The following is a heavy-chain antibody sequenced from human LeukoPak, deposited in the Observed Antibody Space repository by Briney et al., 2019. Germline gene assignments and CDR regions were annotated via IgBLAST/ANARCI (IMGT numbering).Heavy chain of an antibody. V-gene: IGHV1-69*04. Sequence: SVRVSCKASGGTFSSYAISWVRQAPGQGLEWMGRIIPILGIANYAQKFQGRVTITADKSTSTAYMELSSLRSEDTAVYYCARVRDSSGWPNRYYFDYWGQGTLVTVSS. D-gene: IGHD6-19*01. CDR1: GGTFSSYA. CDR3: ARVRDSSGWPNRYYFDY. J-gene: IGHJ4*02. CDR2: IIPILGIA.